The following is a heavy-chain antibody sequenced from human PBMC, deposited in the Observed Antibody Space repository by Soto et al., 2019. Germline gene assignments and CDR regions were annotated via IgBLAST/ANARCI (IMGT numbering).Heavy chain of an antibody. J-gene: IGHJ4*02. CDR1: GGSISRSSFY. CDR3: ARERTVLRSSDFDWEPSGGGFDS. CDR2: IYFSGKT. V-gene: IGHV4-39*02. D-gene: IGHD3-9*01. Sequence: QVQLQESGPGLVKPSETLSLTCTVSGGSISRSSFYWAWIRQPPGKGLEWIGSIYFSGKTYYSSSLKSRFATSVDTSKNLFSLKLTFVTAADTAVYFCARERTVLRSSDFDWEPSGGGFDSWGQGTLVTVSS.